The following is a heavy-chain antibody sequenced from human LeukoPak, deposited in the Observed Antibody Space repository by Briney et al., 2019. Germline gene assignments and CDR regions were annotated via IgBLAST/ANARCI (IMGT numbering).Heavy chain of an antibody. CDR1: GFTFSSYA. V-gene: IGHV3-30*04. D-gene: IGHD3-10*01. J-gene: IGHJ4*02. Sequence: GGSLRLSCAASGFTFSSYAMHWVRQAPGKGLEWVAVISYDGSNKYYADSVKGRFTISRDNSKNTLYPQMNSLRAEDTAVYYCARVFYGSGSYYNALDYWGQGTLVTVSS. CDR3: ARVFYGSGSYYNALDY. CDR2: ISYDGSNK.